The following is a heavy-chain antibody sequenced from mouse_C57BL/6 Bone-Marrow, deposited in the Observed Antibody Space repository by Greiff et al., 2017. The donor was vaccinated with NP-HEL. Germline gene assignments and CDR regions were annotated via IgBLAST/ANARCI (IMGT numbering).Heavy chain of an antibody. Sequence: VQLQQPGAELVKPGASVKLSCKASGYTFTSYWMQWVKQRPGQGLEWIGEIDPSDSYTNYNQKFKGKATLTVDPSSSTAYMQLSSLTSEDSAVYYCARWTAQAPAAYWGQGTLVTVSA. CDR2: IDPSDSYT. J-gene: IGHJ3*01. CDR1: GYTFTSYW. V-gene: IGHV1-50*01. D-gene: IGHD3-2*02. CDR3: ARWTAQAPAAY.